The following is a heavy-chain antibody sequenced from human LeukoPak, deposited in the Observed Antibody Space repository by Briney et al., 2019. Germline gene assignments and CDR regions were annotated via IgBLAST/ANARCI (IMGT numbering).Heavy chain of an antibody. CDR2: IYSDNT. D-gene: IGHD5-18*01. Sequence: PGGSLRLSCTVSGFTVSSNSMSWVRQAPGKGLEWVSFIYSDNTHYSDSVKGRFTISRDNAKNSLYLQMNSLRAEDTAVYYCARSQGGNNYGYDSWGQGTLVTVSS. CDR3: ARSQGGNNYGYDS. J-gene: IGHJ5*01. V-gene: IGHV3-53*01. CDR1: GFTVSSNS.